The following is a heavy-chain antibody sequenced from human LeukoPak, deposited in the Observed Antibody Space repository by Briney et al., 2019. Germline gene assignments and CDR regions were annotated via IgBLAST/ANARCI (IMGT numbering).Heavy chain of an antibody. CDR3: ARERGSSWFDP. V-gene: IGHV4-34*01. J-gene: IGHJ5*02. D-gene: IGHD1-26*01. CDR2: INHSGST. Sequence: SETLSLTCAVYGGSFSGYYWSWIRQPPGKGLEWIGEINHSGSTNYNPSLMSRVTISVDTSKNQFSLKLSSVTAADTAVYYCARERGSSWFDPWGQGTLVTVSS. CDR1: GGSFSGYY.